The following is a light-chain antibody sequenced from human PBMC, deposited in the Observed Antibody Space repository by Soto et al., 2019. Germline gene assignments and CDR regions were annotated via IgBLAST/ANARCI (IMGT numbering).Light chain of an antibody. J-gene: IGKJ1*01. CDR3: QQRSNWPRT. CDR2: DVS. Sequence: IVLTQSPATLSLSPGNRATLSCRASQNISSYLIWYQQKPGQSPRVLIYDVSNRATGIPTRFSGSGSGTDFTLTIRSLETEDFAVYYCQQRSNWPRTFGQGTKVDIK. V-gene: IGKV3-11*01. CDR1: QNISSY.